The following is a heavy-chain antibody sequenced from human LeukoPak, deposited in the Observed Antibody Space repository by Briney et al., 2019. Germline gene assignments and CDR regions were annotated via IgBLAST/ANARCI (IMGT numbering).Heavy chain of an antibody. CDR3: ARDPGRYSPGY. CDR1: GGSISSGGYS. J-gene: IGHJ4*02. CDR2: IYHSGST. Sequence: PSETLSLTCAVSGGSISSGGYSWSWIRQPPGKGLEWIGYIYHSGSTYYNPSLKSRVTISVDRSKNQFSLKLSSVTAADTAVYYCARDPGRYSPGYWGQGTLVTVSS. D-gene: IGHD3-10*01. V-gene: IGHV4-30-2*01.